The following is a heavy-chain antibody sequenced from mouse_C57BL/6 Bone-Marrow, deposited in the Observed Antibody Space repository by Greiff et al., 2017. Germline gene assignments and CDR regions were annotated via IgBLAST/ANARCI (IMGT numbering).Heavy chain of an antibody. D-gene: IGHD1-1*01. CDR1: GYTFTSYG. CDR3: AREGFITTVDYFDY. J-gene: IGHJ2*01. Sequence: QVQLQQSGAELARPGASVKLSCKASGYTFTSYGISWVKQRTGQGLEWIGEIYPRSGNTYYNEKFKGKATLTADKSSSTAYMELRSLTSEDSAVYFCAREGFITTVDYFDYWGQGTTLTVSS. CDR2: IYPRSGNT. V-gene: IGHV1-81*01.